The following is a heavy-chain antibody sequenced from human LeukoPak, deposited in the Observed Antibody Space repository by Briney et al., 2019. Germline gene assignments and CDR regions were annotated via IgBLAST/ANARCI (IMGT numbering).Heavy chain of an antibody. D-gene: IGHD4-17*01. CDR3: ARGLKGDYVAPLNWFDP. J-gene: IGHJ5*02. V-gene: IGHV1-2*02. CDR2: INPKSGGT. Sequence: GASVKVSCTASGYTFTDYYIHWVRQAPGQGLECMGWINPKSGGTKYAQKFQGRVAMTRDTSFSTAYMELNRLRSEDTAVYYCARGLKGDYVAPLNWFDPWGQGTLVSVSS. CDR1: GYTFTDYY.